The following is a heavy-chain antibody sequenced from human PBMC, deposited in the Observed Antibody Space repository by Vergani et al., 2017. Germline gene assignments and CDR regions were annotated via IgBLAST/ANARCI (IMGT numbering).Heavy chain of an antibody. CDR2: ISSSSSTI. V-gene: IGHV3-48*04. CDR1: GFTFSSYS. Sequence: EVQLVESGGGLVQPGGSLRLSCAASGFTFSSYSMSWVRQAPGKGLEWVSYISSSSSTIYYADSVKGRFTIPRDNAKNSLYLQMNRLRAEDTAVYYCAREQPPFRDIIVVVAATPSHDAFDSWSQETMVSVSS. D-gene: IGHD2-15*01. CDR3: AREQPPFRDIIVVVAATPSHDAFDS. J-gene: IGHJ3*02.